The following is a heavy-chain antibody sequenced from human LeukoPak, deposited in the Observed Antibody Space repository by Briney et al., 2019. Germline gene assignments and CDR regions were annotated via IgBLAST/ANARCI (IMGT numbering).Heavy chain of an antibody. V-gene: IGHV3-30*02. CDR3: AKDRGSGDYDGPSADY. CDR2: IRYDGSNK. D-gene: IGHD4-17*01. Sequence: GGSLRLSCAASGFTFSSYGMHWVRQAPGKGLEWVAFIRYDGSNKYYADSVKGRFTISRDNSKNTLYLQMNSLRAEDTAVYYCAKDRGSGDYDGPSADYWGQGTLVTVSS. J-gene: IGHJ4*02. CDR1: GFTFSSYG.